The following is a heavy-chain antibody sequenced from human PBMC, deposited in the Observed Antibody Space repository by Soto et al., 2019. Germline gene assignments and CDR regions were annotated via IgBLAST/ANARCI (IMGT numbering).Heavy chain of an antibody. D-gene: IGHD3-10*01. J-gene: IGHJ4*02. V-gene: IGHV1-69*04. Sequence: SVKVSCKASGGTFSSYTISWVRQAPGQGLEWMGRIIPILGIANYAQKFQGRVTITADKSTSTAYMELSSLRSEDTAVYYCARDMGPKRVHDYWGQGTLVTVSS. CDR2: IIPILGIA. CDR1: GGTFSSYT. CDR3: ARDMGPKRVHDY.